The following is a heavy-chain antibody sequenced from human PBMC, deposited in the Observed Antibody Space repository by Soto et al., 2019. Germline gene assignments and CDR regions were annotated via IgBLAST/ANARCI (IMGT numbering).Heavy chain of an antibody. J-gene: IGHJ4*02. CDR1: GYTFSTYA. V-gene: IGHV1-18*01. CDR2: ISGFNGHT. Sequence: QVHLVQSGGEVKKPGASVKVSCKTSGYTFSTYAISWVRQAPGQGLEWMGWISGFNGHTKSAQKFQGRVTMTTDPSTGTAYMELKSLKSKETAVYYCSRDRSHYDSKEYWGQGTLVSVSS. CDR3: SRDRSHYDSKEY. D-gene: IGHD3-22*01.